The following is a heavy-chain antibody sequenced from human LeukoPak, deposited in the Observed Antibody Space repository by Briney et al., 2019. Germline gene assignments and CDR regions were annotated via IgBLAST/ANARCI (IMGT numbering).Heavy chain of an antibody. V-gene: IGHV3-74*01. CDR1: GFTFSTSW. Sequence: EGSLRLSCAGSGFTFSTSWMHWVRQAPGKALVWVSRINDDGSSINYADSVKGRFTISRDNAKNTLYLQMSSLRAEDTAVYYCARALGSYSDYWGQGTLVSVSS. D-gene: IGHD1-26*01. J-gene: IGHJ4*02. CDR2: INDDGSSI. CDR3: ARALGSYSDY.